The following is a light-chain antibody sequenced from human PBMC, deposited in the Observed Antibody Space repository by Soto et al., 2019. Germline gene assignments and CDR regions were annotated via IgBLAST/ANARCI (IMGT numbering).Light chain of an antibody. Sequence: QSALTQPASVSGPPGQSITISCTGTSSDVGAYNYVSWYQQHPGKAPKLMIYEVSNRPSGVSNRFSGSKSGNTASLTIAGLQAEDEADYYCSSYISSSTLVSGTGTKVTV. CDR1: SSDVGAYNY. J-gene: IGLJ1*01. CDR3: SSYISSSTLV. V-gene: IGLV2-14*01. CDR2: EVS.